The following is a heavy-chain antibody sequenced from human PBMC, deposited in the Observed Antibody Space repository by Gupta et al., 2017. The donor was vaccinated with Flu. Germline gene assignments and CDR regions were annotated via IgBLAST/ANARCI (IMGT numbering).Heavy chain of an antibody. V-gene: IGHV3-7*04. CDR1: GFPLSKYW. CDR3: ARDQYDSTGMGWGYYYDN. J-gene: IGHJ4*02. CDR2: LKEDGTEK. Sequence: EVQLVESGGGLVQPGGSLRLSCATSGFPLSKYWMTWVRQAPGKGLEWVATLKEDGTEKYYVDSVKGRFTISRDNAKNSLFLQMNGLRAEDTAVYFCARDQYDSTGMGWGYYYDNWGQGTLVIVSS. D-gene: IGHD3-22*01.